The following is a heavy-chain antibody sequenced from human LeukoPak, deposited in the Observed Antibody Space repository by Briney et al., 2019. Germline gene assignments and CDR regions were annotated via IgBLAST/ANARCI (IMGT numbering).Heavy chain of an antibody. Sequence: NTSETLSLTCTVSGGSISSYYWSWIRQPPGKGLEWIGYIYYSGSTNYNPSLKSRVTISVDTSKNQFSLKLSSVTAADTAVYYCARGGYGGNSLDCWGQGTLVTVSS. J-gene: IGHJ4*02. CDR2: IYYSGST. CDR3: ARGGYGGNSLDC. D-gene: IGHD4-23*01. CDR1: GGSISSYY. V-gene: IGHV4-59*01.